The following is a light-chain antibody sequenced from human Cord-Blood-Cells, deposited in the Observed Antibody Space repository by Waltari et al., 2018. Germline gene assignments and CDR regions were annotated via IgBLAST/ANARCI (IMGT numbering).Light chain of an antibody. CDR1: QGISSY. CDR3: QQLNSYPLT. V-gene: IGKV1-9*01. J-gene: IGKJ4*01. CDR2: AAS. Sequence: EIQLTQSPSFLSASVGDRVTLTCRASQGISSYFAWYQQKPGNAPKLLIYAASTLQSGVPSRFSGSGSGTEFTLTISSLQPEDFATYYCQQLNSYPLTFGGGTKVEIK.